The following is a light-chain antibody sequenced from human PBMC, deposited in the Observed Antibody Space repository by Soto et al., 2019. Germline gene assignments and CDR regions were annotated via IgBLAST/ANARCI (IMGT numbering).Light chain of an antibody. Sequence: DIQMTQSPSTLSASVGDRVTITCRASQSISGWLAWYQQKPGKAPKLLNYDASSLESGVPSRFSGSGSGTGFTLTISSLQPDDCATYCCQQYNSYPVTVGPGTKVAIK. V-gene: IGKV1-5*01. CDR2: DAS. J-gene: IGKJ3*01. CDR3: QQYNSYPVT. CDR1: QSISGW.